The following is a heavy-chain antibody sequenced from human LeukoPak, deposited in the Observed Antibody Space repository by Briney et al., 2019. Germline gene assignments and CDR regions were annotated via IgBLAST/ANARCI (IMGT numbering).Heavy chain of an antibody. CDR3: AKDFLFEGAMVDY. CDR2: ITWNSDNI. CDR1: GFTFDDYA. V-gene: IGHV3-9*01. D-gene: IGHD1-26*01. Sequence: GGSLRLSCAASGFTFDDYAMHWVRQAPGKGLEWVSGITWNSDNIEYADSVKGRFTISRDNAKNTLYLQMNSLRAEDTAVYYCAKDFLFEGAMVDYWGQGTLVTVSS. J-gene: IGHJ4*02.